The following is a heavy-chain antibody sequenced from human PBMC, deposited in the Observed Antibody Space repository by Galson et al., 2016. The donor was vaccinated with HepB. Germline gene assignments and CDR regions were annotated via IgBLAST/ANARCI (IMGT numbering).Heavy chain of an antibody. CDR1: GFSISSYS. CDR3: ARDNYDIVTGYGPSEH. J-gene: IGHJ4*02. V-gene: IGHV3-48*02. D-gene: IGHD3-9*01. Sequence: SLRLSCAASGFSISSYSMNWVRQAPGKGLEWVSYISPGSTTIYYADSVKGRFTISRDNAKNSLYLQMNRLRDEDTAVYYCARDNYDIVTGYGPSEHWGQGTLVTVSS. CDR2: ISPGSTTI.